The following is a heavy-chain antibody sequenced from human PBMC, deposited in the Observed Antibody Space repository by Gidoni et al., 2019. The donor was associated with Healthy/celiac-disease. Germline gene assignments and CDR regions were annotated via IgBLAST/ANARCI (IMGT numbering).Heavy chain of an antibody. CDR3: ARTYPDYDSYGMDV. D-gene: IGHD3-22*01. Sequence: QVQLQESGPGLVKPSETLSLTCTVSGGSLSSYYWRWIRQPPGKGLEWIGYIYYSGSTNYNPSLKSRVTISVDTSKNQFSLKLSSVTAADTAVYYCARTYPDYDSYGMDVWGQGTTVTVSS. CDR1: GGSLSSYY. J-gene: IGHJ6*02. CDR2: IYYSGST. V-gene: IGHV4-59*01.